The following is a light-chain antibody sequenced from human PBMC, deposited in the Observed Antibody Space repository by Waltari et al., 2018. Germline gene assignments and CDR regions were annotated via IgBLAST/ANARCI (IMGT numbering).Light chain of an antibody. CDR2: LGS. CDR1: LSLLHSNKFNY. Sequence: DIALTQSPLSLSVTPGERASITCRSSLSLLHSNKFNYLDWYLQKPGQSPQRLIYLGSNRASGVPVRFSGSGSGTDFTLNISRVEAEDVEVYYCMQALQTPRTFGHGTRLEIK. CDR3: MQALQTPRT. V-gene: IGKV2-28*01. J-gene: IGKJ2*01.